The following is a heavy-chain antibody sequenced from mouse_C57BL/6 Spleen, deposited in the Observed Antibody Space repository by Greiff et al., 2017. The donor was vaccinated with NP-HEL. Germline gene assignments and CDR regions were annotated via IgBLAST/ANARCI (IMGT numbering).Heavy chain of an antibody. CDR3: ARYLQLSPAY. V-gene: IGHV1-64*01. Sequence: QVQLKQPGAELVKPGASVKLSCKASGYTFTSYWMHWVKQRPGQGLEWIGMIHPNSGSTNYNEKFKSKATLTVDKSSSTAYMQLSSLTSEDSAVYYCARYLQLSPAYWGQGTLVTVSA. CDR1: GYTFTSYW. D-gene: IGHD3-1*01. J-gene: IGHJ3*01. CDR2: IHPNSGST.